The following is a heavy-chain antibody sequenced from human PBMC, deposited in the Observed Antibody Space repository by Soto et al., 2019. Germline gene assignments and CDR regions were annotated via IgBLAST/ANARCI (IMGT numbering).Heavy chain of an antibody. D-gene: IGHD2-2*01. V-gene: IGHV3-74*03. Sequence: GGSPRLGCTASGLSFSNTWMHWVRQAPGKGLVWVSHINSDGSTTTYADSVKGRFTISRDNTKNTVYLQMNSLRADDTAVYHCATDGSYAQKLWGQGTTVTV. J-gene: IGHJ6*02. CDR3: ATDGSYAQKL. CDR2: INSDGSTT. CDR1: GLSFSNTW.